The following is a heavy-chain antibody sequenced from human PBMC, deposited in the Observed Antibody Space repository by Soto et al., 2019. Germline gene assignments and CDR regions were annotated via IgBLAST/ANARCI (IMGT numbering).Heavy chain of an antibody. J-gene: IGHJ4*02. CDR3: ARLGGYYQALDS. V-gene: IGHV4-59*08. D-gene: IGHD3-22*01. Sequence: ETLSLTCAVSNGSISPYYWSWIRQSPGKGLEWIGYIYYAGSFTYNPSLKSRVTISLNTSKNEVSLRLTSVTAADTAVYYCARLGGYYQALDSWGQGTLVTVSS. CDR2: IYYAGSF. CDR1: NGSISPYY.